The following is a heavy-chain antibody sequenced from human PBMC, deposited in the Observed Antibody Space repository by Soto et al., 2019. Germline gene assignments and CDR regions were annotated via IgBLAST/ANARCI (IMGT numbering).Heavy chain of an antibody. CDR1: GFTVSSNY. D-gene: IGHD5-12*01. V-gene: IGHV3-53*02. J-gene: IGHJ6*02. CDR2: IYSGGST. CDR3: ARGGYSGYDSTYYGMDV. Sequence: EVQLVETGGGLIQPGGSLRLSCAASGFTVSSNYMSWVRQAPGKGLEWVSVIYSGGSTYYADSVKGRFTISRDNSKNTLYLQMNSLRAEDMAVYYCARGGYSGYDSTYYGMDVWGQGTTVTVSS.